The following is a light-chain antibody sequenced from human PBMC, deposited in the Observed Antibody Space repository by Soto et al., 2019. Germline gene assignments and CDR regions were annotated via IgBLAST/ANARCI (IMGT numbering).Light chain of an antibody. CDR1: SSDVGAYNY. CDR3: SSYADSNNLP. CDR2: EVT. J-gene: IGLJ3*02. Sequence: QSALTQPPSASGSPGQSVTISCTGSSSDVGAYNYVSWYQQHPGKVPKLLIYEVTKRPSGVPDRFSGSKSGNTASLTVSGLQAEDEADYYCSSYADSNNLPFGGGTKVTVL. V-gene: IGLV2-8*01.